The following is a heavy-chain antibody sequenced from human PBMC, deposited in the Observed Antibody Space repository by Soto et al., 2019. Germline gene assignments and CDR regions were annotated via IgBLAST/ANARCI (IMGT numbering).Heavy chain of an antibody. CDR1: GFTFSSYN. J-gene: IGHJ4*02. Sequence: EVQLVESGGGLVQPGGYLRLSFEASGFTFSSYNMNWVRQAPGKGLEWVSYISSSGSTIYYADSVKGRFTIYRDNAKNSLSLQMNSLRAEDRAVYYCASVAYYYDSSVYFYWVQGTLVTGSS. V-gene: IGHV3-48*01. D-gene: IGHD3-22*01. CDR3: ASVAYYYDSSVYFY. CDR2: ISSSGSTI.